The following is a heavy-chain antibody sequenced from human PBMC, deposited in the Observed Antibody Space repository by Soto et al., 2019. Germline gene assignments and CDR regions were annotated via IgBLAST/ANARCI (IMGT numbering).Heavy chain of an antibody. V-gene: IGHV3-64D*08. CDR3: VKGYSSARGYFQH. D-gene: IGHD6-19*01. CDR1: GFTFSSYA. CDR2: ISSNGGST. Sequence: GGSLRLSCSASGFTFSSYAMHWVRQAPGKGLEYVSAISSNGGSTYYADSVKGRFTISRDNSKNTLYLQMSSLRAEDTAVYYCVKGYSSARGYFQHWGQGTLVTVSS. J-gene: IGHJ1*01.